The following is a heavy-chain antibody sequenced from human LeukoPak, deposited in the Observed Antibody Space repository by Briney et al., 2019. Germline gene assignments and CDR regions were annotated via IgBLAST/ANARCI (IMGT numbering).Heavy chain of an antibody. V-gene: IGHV3-30-3*01. Sequence: GGSLRLSCAASGFTFSSYAMHWVRQAPGKGLEWVAVISYDGSNKYYADFVKGRFTISRDNSKNTLYLQMNSLRAEDTAVYYCARVMADDSSGFHYWGQGTLVTVSS. D-gene: IGHD3-22*01. CDR2: ISYDGSNK. CDR3: ARVMADDSSGFHY. J-gene: IGHJ4*02. CDR1: GFTFSSYA.